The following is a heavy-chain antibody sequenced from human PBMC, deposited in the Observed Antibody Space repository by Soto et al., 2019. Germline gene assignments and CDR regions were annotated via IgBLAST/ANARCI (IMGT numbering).Heavy chain of an antibody. CDR3: ARVHPGRQLLLRPHFDY. J-gene: IGHJ4*02. V-gene: IGHV1-18*01. CDR2: ISAYNGNT. D-gene: IGHD5-18*01. Sequence: QVQLVQSGAEVKKPGASVKVSCKASGYTFTSYGISWVRQAPGQGLEWMGWISAYNGNTNYAQKLQGRVTMTTDTSTSTAYMELRGLRFDDTAVYYCARVHPGRQLLLRPHFDYWGQGTLVTVSS. CDR1: GYTFTSYG.